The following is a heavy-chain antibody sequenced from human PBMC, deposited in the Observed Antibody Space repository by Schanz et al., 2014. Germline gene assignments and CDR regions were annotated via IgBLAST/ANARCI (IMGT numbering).Heavy chain of an antibody. D-gene: IGHD1-1*01. V-gene: IGHV3-48*01. CDR2: ITYNGGTI. CDR3: ARDRRNADLDY. Sequence: EMQLLESGGGLIQPGGSLELSWAASGIPFGTHTFNGARQAPGKGLEWISYITYNGGTIYYADSVKGRFTISRDNAKNSLYLEMNSLRAEDTALYYCARDRRNADLDYWGQGTLVTVSS. J-gene: IGHJ4*02. CDR1: GIPFGTHT.